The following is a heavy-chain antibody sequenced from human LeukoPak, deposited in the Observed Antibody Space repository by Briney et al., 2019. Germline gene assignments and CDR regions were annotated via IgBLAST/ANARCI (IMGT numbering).Heavy chain of an antibody. J-gene: IGHJ4*02. CDR2: ISSSGADI. V-gene: IGHV3-23*01. CDR1: RFTFSTYA. Sequence: GGSLRLSGAVSRFTFSTYAMSWVRQAPGQGLEWVSAISSSGADIYYADSVKGRFTISRDNSKNTLFLQMTSLRVEDTAVYYCANYRKPQGLDYWGQGTLVTVSS. D-gene: IGHD1-14*01. CDR3: ANYRKPQGLDY.